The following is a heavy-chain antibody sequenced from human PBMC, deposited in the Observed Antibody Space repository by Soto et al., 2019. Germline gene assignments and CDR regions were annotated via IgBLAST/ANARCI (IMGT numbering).Heavy chain of an antibody. CDR1: GFTFSDHY. CDR2: IKNKANGYKT. J-gene: IGHJ4*02. Sequence: EVQVVESGGGLVQPGGSLRLSCVASGFTFSDHYMDWVRQAPGKGLEWVGRIKNKANGYKTEYAASVEGRITISRDDSKNSLFLQINSLKTEDTAVYYCARVLMVAPTSYFDYWGQGALVTVAS. D-gene: IGHD2-15*01. V-gene: IGHV3-72*01. CDR3: ARVLMVAPTSYFDY.